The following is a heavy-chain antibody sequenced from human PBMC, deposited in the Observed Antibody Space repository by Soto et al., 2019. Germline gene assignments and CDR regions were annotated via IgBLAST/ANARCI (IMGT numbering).Heavy chain of an antibody. Sequence: GGSLRLSCAASGFTFSSYAMHWVRQAPGKGLEWVAVISYDGSNKYYADSVKGRFTISRDNSKNTLYLQMNSLRAEDTAVYYCARDRYDFWSGYYPSSWFDPWGQGTLVTVSS. V-gene: IGHV3-30-3*01. D-gene: IGHD3-3*01. CDR3: ARDRYDFWSGYYPSSWFDP. CDR2: ISYDGSNK. CDR1: GFTFSSYA. J-gene: IGHJ5*02.